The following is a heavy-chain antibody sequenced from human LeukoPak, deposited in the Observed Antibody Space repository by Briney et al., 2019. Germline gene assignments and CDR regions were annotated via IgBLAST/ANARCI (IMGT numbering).Heavy chain of an antibody. Sequence: GGSLRLSCAASGFTFSSFEMNWVRQAPGKGLQWVSYISGSGSSIYYADSVKGRFTISRDNSKNTLYLQMNSLRAEDTAVYYCATEGSSYDSSGNYYYYGMDVWGQGTTVTVSS. J-gene: IGHJ6*02. CDR1: GFTFSSFE. CDR3: ATEGSSYDSSGNYYYYGMDV. V-gene: IGHV3-23*01. D-gene: IGHD3-22*01. CDR2: ISGSGSSI.